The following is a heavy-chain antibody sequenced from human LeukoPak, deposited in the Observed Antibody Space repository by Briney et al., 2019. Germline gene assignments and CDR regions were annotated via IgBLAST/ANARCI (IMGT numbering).Heavy chain of an antibody. CDR2: ISAYNGNT. CDR3: ARDPGQWLVPYYYGMDV. CDR1: GYTFTSYG. V-gene: IGHV1-18*01. J-gene: IGHJ6*02. Sequence: ASVKVSCKASGYTFTSYGISWVRQAPGQGLECMGWISAYNGNTNYAQKLQGRVTMTTDTSTSTAYMELRSLRSDDTAVYYCARDPGQWLVPYYYGMDVWGQGTTVTVSS. D-gene: IGHD6-19*01.